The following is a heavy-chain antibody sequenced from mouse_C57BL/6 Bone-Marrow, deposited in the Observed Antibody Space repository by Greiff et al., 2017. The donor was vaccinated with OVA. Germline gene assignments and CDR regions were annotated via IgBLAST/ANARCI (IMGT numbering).Heavy chain of an antibody. CDR2: IHPNSGST. CDR3: ARGRWPPWFAY. Sequence: VQLKQPGAELVKPGASVKLSCKASGYTFTSYWMHWVKQRPGQGLEWIGMIHPNSGSTNYNEKFKSKATLTVDKSSSTAYMQLSSLTSEDSAVYYCARGRWPPWFAYWGQGTLVTVSA. V-gene: IGHV1-64*01. CDR1: GYTFTSYW. D-gene: IGHD1-1*02. J-gene: IGHJ3*01.